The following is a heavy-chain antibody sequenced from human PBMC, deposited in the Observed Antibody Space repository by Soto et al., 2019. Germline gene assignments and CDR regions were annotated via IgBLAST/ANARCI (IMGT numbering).Heavy chain of an antibody. CDR1: GGPFNTFT. CDR2: IIPPFGTP. CDR3: AKYRSERYNFEY. Sequence: ASVKVSCKASGGPFNTFTINWVRQAPGHGLEWMGGIIPPFGTPKFAPRFQGRVTVTADESTSTAYMELSGLRFEDTAIYYCAKYRSERYNFEYWGRGTLVTVYS. D-gene: IGHD6-19*01. J-gene: IGHJ4*01. V-gene: IGHV1-69*13.